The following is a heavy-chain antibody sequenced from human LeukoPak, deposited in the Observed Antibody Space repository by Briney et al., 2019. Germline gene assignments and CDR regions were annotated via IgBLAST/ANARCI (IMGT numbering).Heavy chain of an antibody. V-gene: IGHV4-59*01. CDR1: GGSISSYY. CDR2: IYYSGST. J-gene: IGHJ4*02. D-gene: IGHD3-10*01. Sequence: SETLSLTCTVSGGSISSYYWSWIRQPPGKGLEWIGYIYYSGSTNYNPSLKSRVTISVDTSNNQFSLKLSSVTAADTAVYYCAREERYGSSYDYWGQGTLVTVSS. CDR3: AREERYGSSYDY.